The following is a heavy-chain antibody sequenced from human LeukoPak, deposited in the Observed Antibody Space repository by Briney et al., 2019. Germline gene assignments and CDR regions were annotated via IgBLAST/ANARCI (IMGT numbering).Heavy chain of an antibody. CDR1: GGTFSSYA. Sequence: ASVKVSCKASGGTFSSYAISWVRQAPGQGLEWMGGIIPIFGTANYAQKFQGRVTITADESTSTAYMELSSLRSEDTAVYCCVRGVSISSSWYNDLWGQGTMVTVSS. CDR3: VRGVSISSSWYNDL. V-gene: IGHV1-69*13. CDR2: IIPIFGTA. D-gene: IGHD6-13*01. J-gene: IGHJ3*01.